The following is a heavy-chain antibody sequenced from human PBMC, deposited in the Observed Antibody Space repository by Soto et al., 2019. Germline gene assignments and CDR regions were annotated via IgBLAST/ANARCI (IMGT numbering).Heavy chain of an antibody. V-gene: IGHV4-59*08. D-gene: IGHD6-19*01. CDR3: ARHRPGLGTFDI. CDR2: SYYTGNT. CDR1: GGSISGYY. J-gene: IGHJ3*02. Sequence: PSETLSLTCTVSGGSISGYYWYWIRQPPGKRMEWIGYSYYTGNTNYNPSLKSRVTISVDTSKNRFSLKLSSVTAADTAVYYCARHRPGLGTFDIWGQGTMVTVSS.